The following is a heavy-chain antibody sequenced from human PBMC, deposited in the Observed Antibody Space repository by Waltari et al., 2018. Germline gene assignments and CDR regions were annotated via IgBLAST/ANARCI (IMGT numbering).Heavy chain of an antibody. CDR3: AKDTSRITIFGVVTYGMDV. J-gene: IGHJ6*02. V-gene: IGHV3-43*01. D-gene: IGHD3-3*01. Sequence: EVQLVESGGVVVQPGGSLRLSCAASGFTFDDYNLPWVRQAPGKGLEWVSLISWDGGSTYYADSVKGRFTISRDNSKNSLYLQMNSLRTEDTALYYCAKDTSRITIFGVVTYGMDVWGQGTTVTVSS. CDR1: GFTFDDYN. CDR2: ISWDGGST.